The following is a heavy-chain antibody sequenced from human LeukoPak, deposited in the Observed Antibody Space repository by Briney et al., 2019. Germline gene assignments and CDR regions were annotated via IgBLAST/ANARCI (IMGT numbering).Heavy chain of an antibody. V-gene: IGHV3-11*01. Sequence: GGSLRLSCAASGFTFSDYYMSWIRQAPGKGLEWVSYISSSGSTIYYADSVKGRFTISRDNAKNSLYLQMNSLRAEGTAVYYCARDEVGYYDSSGQLPVSLALDYWGQGTLVTVSS. CDR2: ISSSGSTI. CDR1: GFTFSDYY. CDR3: ARDEVGYYDSSGQLPVSLALDY. D-gene: IGHD3-22*01. J-gene: IGHJ4*02.